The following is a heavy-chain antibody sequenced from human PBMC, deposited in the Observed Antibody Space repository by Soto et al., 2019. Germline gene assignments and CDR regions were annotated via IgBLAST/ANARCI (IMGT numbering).Heavy chain of an antibody. D-gene: IGHD3-3*01. CDR1: GFTFSSYA. CDR2: ISGSGGST. V-gene: IGHV3-23*01. Sequence: GGSLRLSCAASGFTFSSYAMSWVRQAPGTGLEWVSAISGSGGSTYYADSVKGRFTISRDNSKNTLYLQMNSLRAEDTAVYYCAKAQHDYDFWSGYPVIFDYWGQGTLVTVSS. J-gene: IGHJ4*02. CDR3: AKAQHDYDFWSGYPVIFDY.